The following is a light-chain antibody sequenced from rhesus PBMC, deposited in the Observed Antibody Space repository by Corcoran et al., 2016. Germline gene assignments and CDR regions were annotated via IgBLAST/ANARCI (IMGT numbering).Light chain of an antibody. CDR1: QSVGSS. Sequence: EIVMTQSPATLSLSPGERATLSCRASQSVGSSLAWYQQKPGQAPRLLIYGASSRATGSPDRFSGSGSGTDCTLTISSLEPEDVAVYYCLQLSNWPWTFGQGTKVEIK. CDR3: LQLSNWPWT. V-gene: IGKV3-24*04. CDR2: GAS. J-gene: IGKJ1*01.